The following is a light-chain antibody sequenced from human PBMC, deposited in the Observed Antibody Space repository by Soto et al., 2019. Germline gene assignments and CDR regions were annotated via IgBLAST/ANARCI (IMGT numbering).Light chain of an antibody. J-gene: IGKJ1*01. CDR1: QRLLHSDGENF. Sequence: DIVMTQSPLSLPVTPGEPAYISCRSSQRLLHSDGENFLDWCLQKPGQSPQLLIYLGSNRASVVPDRFRGSGTGTDFTLKISRVEADYVGIYYCLQALHIPPTCGLGTK. CDR3: LQALHIPPT. CDR2: LGS. V-gene: IGKV2-28*01.